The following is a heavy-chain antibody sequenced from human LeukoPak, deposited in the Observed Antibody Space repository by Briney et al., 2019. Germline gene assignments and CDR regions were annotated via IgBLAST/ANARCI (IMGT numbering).Heavy chain of an antibody. V-gene: IGHV3-30*18. CDR3: AKADRGWGVITKD. J-gene: IGHJ4*02. Sequence: PGRSLRLSCAASGFTFSSYGMHWVRQAPGKGLEWVAVISYDGSNKYYADSVKGRFTISRDNSKKTLYLQMNSLRAEDTAVYYCAKADRGWGVITKDWGQGTLVTVSS. CDR2: ISYDGSNK. CDR1: GFTFSSYG. D-gene: IGHD3-10*01.